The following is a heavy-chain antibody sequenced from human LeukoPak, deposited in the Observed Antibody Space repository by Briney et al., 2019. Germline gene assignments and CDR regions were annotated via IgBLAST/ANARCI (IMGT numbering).Heavy chain of an antibody. V-gene: IGHV3-48*01. CDR1: GFTFSSYS. CDR3: ARDGWFGDYNWFDP. Sequence: GESLRLSCAASGFTFSSYSMKWVRQAPGKGLEWISYISSASNTIYYADSVKGRFTISRDNAKNAVYLQMNSLRAEDTAMYYCARDGWFGDYNWFDPWGQGTLVTVSS. J-gene: IGHJ5*02. D-gene: IGHD3-10*01. CDR2: ISSASNTI.